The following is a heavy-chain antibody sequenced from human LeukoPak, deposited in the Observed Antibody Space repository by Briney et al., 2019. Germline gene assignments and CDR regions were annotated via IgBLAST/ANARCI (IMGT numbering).Heavy chain of an antibody. J-gene: IGHJ4*02. V-gene: IGHV4-34*01. CDR3: ARARYFDY. Sequence: SETLSLTCALYGGSFSGYYWSWIRQPPGKGLEWIGEINHSGSTNYNPSLKSRVTISVDTSKNQFSLKLSSVTAADTAVYYCARARYFDYWGQGTLVTVSS. CDR2: INHSGST. CDR1: GGSFSGYY.